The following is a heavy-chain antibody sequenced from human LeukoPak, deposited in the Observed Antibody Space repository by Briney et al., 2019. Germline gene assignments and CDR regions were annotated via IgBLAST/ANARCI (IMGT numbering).Heavy chain of an antibody. CDR3: ARVAGLVDY. CDR2: ISSISSTI. J-gene: IGHJ4*02. CDR1: GFTFSSYS. V-gene: IGHV3-48*01. D-gene: IGHD3-9*01. Sequence: GGSLRLSCAASGFTFSSYSMNWVRQAPGKGLEWVSYISSISSTIHYADSVKGRFTVSRDNAKNSLSLQMNSLRAEDTVVYYCARVAGLVDYWGQGTLVTVST.